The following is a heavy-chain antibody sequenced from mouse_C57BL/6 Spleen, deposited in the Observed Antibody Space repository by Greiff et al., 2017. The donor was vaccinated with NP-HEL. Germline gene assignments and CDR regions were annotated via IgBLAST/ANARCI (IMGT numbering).Heavy chain of an antibody. Sequence: VQLQQSGAELARPGASVKLSCKASGYTFTSYGISWVKQRTGQGLEWIGEIYPRSGNTYYNEKFKGKATLTAVKSSSTAYMELRSLTSEDSAVYFCARRTIYYDYDPSAYWGQGTLVTVSA. CDR1: GYTFTSYG. J-gene: IGHJ3*01. D-gene: IGHD2-4*01. V-gene: IGHV1-81*01. CDR2: IYPRSGNT. CDR3: ARRTIYYDYDPSAY.